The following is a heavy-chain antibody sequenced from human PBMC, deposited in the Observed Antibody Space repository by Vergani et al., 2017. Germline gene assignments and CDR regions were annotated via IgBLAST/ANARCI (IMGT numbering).Heavy chain of an antibody. CDR1: GYSFPRFW. CDR2: IYPGDSDV. CDR3: ATGPQNWGFDY. V-gene: IGHV5-51*01. Sequence: VHLVQSGAEVKQAGESLRISCKTSGYSFPRFWIGWVRQLPGKGLEWIGYIYPGDSDVRYNPSFQDHITISADSSISTSYLQSRSLKSSDTAMKYCATGPQNWGFDYWGQGTLVTVSS. D-gene: IGHD7-27*01. J-gene: IGHJ4*02.